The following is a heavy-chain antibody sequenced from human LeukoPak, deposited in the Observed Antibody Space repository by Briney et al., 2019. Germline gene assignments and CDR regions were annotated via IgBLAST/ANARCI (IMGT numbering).Heavy chain of an antibody. J-gene: IGHJ6*03. Sequence: GGSLRLSCAASGFTLSSYWMSWVRQAPGKGLEWVASIKQDGSEKYYVDSVKGRFTISRDNAENSLFLQMNSLRAEDTAVYYCARERYHYANYYYMDVWGKGTTVTVSS. CDR2: IKQDGSEK. V-gene: IGHV3-7*01. D-gene: IGHD3-10*01. CDR1: GFTLSSYW. CDR3: ARERYHYANYYYMDV.